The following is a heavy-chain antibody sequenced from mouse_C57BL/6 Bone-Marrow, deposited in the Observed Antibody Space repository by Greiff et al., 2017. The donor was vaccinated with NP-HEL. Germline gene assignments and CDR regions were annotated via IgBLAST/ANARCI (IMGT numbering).Heavy chain of an antibody. D-gene: IGHD1-1*01. CDR1: GYTFTSYW. V-gene: IGHV1-55*01. J-gene: IGHJ2*01. CDR2: IYPGSGST. CDR3: ARGGLCYGHFDY. Sequence: QVQLQQPGAELVKPGASVKMSCKASGYTFTSYWITWVKQRPGQGLEWIGDIYPGSGSTNYNEKFKSKATLTVDTSSSTAYMQLSSLTSEDSAVYYCARGGLCYGHFDYWGQGTTLTVSS.